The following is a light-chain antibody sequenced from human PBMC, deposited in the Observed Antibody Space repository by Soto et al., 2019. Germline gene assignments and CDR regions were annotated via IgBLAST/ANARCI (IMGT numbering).Light chain of an antibody. Sequence: EIVMTQSPATLSVSPGERATLSCRASQNVGNNLVWYQQKPGQAPRLVIYGASNRAAGIPDRFSGSGSGTDFTLTVSRLEPEDFAVYYCQQYHWAPDTFGQGTRLEIK. CDR1: QNVGNN. CDR2: GAS. V-gene: IGKV3D-15*01. CDR3: QQYHWAPDT. J-gene: IGKJ5*01.